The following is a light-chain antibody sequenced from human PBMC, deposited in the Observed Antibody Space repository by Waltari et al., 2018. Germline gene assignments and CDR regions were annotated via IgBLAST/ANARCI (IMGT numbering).Light chain of an antibody. Sequence: QAALTQPASVSGSPGQSISISCTGSRSDVGAYNYVSWYHQYPDRAPKLLLYEVNYRPSGVCHRFSGSKSGHTASLTLSGLQSEDEADYYCYSYASSATWVFGGGTKVTVL. CDR2: EVN. CDR3: YSYASSATWV. J-gene: IGLJ3*02. CDR1: RSDVGAYNY. V-gene: IGLV2-14*01.